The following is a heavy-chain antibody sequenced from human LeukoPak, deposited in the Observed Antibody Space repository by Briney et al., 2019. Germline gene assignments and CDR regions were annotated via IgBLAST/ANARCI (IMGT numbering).Heavy chain of an antibody. J-gene: IGHJ6*03. Sequence: GGTLRLSCAASGFTFNNYGMSWVRQAPGKGLEWVSAIGGSGGSTYSADSVKGRFNISRDNSKNTLYLQMNSLRAEDTAVYYCAKEGCGSGSCYSYYYYMDVWGKGTTVTISS. CDR3: AKEGCGSGSCYSYYYYMDV. CDR2: IGGSGGST. D-gene: IGHD1-26*01. V-gene: IGHV3-23*01. CDR1: GFTFNNYG.